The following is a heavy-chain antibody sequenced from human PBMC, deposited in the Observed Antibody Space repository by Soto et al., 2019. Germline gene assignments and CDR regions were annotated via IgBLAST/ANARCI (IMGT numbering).Heavy chain of an antibody. Sequence: SECLCLTCAVYGGSFSGYYWSWIRQPPGKGLEWIGEINHSGSTNYNPSLKSRVTISVDTSKNQFSLKLSSVTAADTAVYYCASPSGEYGDNLYAFDIWGQGTMVTVSS. D-gene: IGHD4-17*01. J-gene: IGHJ3*02. CDR3: ASPSGEYGDNLYAFDI. CDR2: INHSGST. CDR1: GGSFSGYY. V-gene: IGHV4-34*01.